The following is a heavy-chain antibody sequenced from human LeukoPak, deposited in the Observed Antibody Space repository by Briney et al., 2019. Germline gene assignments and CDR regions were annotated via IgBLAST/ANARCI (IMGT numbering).Heavy chain of an antibody. CDR3: ARDPYSGNYGNYYYYYMDV. J-gene: IGHJ6*03. D-gene: IGHD1-26*01. CDR2: ITSSGTYI. CDR1: GFTFNNYN. V-gene: IGHV3-21*01. Sequence: GGSLRLSCAASGFTFNNYNMNWVRQAPGKALEWVSSITSSGTYIFYADSVKGRFTISRDNAKNSLYLQMNSLGPEDTAVYYCARDPYSGNYGNYYYYYMDVWAKGPRSPSP.